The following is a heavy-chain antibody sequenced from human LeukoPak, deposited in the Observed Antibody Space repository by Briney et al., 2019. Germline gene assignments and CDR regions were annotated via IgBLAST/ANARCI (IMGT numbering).Heavy chain of an antibody. CDR1: GFTFSNYW. CDR3: AWADSYSSILDY. D-gene: IGHD5-18*01. Sequence: GGSLRLSCAASGFTFSNYWMSWVRQAPGKGLEWVASIDQYGRAKYYVDSVRGRFTFSRDNTKNSLHLQMNSLRAEDTAVYYCAWADSYSSILDYWGQGTRVIDSS. CDR2: IDQYGRAK. J-gene: IGHJ4*02. V-gene: IGHV3-7*04.